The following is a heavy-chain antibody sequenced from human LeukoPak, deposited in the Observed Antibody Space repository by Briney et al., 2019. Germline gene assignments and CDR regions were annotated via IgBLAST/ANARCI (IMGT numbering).Heavy chain of an antibody. J-gene: IGHJ4*02. D-gene: IGHD3-10*01. V-gene: IGHV4-34*01. CDR2: ISHSGGI. CDR3: ATSFVSRGIISAY. CDR1: GGSFSEYY. Sequence: TSETLSLTCAVYGGSFSEYYWNWIRQSPGEGLEWIGEISHSGGIKYNPSLKSRVTMSPDTSKNQFSLKLRSVTAADTAIYYCATSFVSRGIISAYWGQGTPGPVS.